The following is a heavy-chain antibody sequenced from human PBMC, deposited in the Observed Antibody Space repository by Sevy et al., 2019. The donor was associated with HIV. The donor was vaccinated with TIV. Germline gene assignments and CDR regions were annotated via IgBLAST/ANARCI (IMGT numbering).Heavy chain of an antibody. J-gene: IGHJ6*03. D-gene: IGHD5-18*01. CDR1: GGTFSSYA. CDR2: IIPIFGTA. CDR3: ARGRYTAMAPTTGVYYYMDD. Sequence: ASVKVSCKASGGTFSSYAISWVRQAPGQGLEWMGGIIPIFGTANYAQKFQGRVTITVDKSTSTAYMELSSLRSEDTAVYYGARGRYTAMAPTTGVYYYMDDWGKGTTVTVSS. V-gene: IGHV1-69*06.